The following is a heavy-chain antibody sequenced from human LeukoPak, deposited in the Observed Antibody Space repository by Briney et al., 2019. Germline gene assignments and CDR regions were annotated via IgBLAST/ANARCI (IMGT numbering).Heavy chain of an antibody. D-gene: IGHD3-10*01. CDR3: ASFPPYMVRTDAFDI. V-gene: IGHV3-48*01. J-gene: IGHJ3*02. CDR2: ISSSSSTI. CDR1: GFTFSSYS. Sequence: GGSLRLSCAASGFTFSSYSMNWVRQAPGKGLEWVSYISSSSSTIYYADSVKGRFIISRDNAKNSLYLQMNSLRAEDTAVYYCASFPPYMVRTDAFDIWGQGTMVTVSS.